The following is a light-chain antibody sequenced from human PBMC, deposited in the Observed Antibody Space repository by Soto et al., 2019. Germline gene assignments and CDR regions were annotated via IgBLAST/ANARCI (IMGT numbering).Light chain of an antibody. CDR1: SGHSSSA. CDR2: LNSDGSH. V-gene: IGLV4-69*01. CDR3: QTWGAGVHV. Sequence: QPVLTQSPSASASLGASVKLTCTLSSGHSSSAIAWHQQQPEKDPRFLMKLNSDGSHSKGDGIPDRFSGSSSGAERYLTISSLQSEDEADYYCQTWGAGVHVFGTGTKLTVL. J-gene: IGLJ1*01.